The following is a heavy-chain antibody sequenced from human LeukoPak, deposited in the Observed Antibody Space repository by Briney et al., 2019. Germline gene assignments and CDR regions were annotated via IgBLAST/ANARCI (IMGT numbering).Heavy chain of an antibody. CDR3: ARDSSVYYFDY. CDR2: IYYSGST. D-gene: IGHD3-22*01. Sequence: SETLSLTCTFSGTSFTSSSWGWIRKPPGGGLGWIAYIYYSGSTNYNPSLKSRVTISVDTSKNQFSLKLSSVTAADTAVYYCARDSSVYYFDYWGQGTLVTVSS. CDR1: GTSFTSSS. J-gene: IGHJ4*02. V-gene: IGHV4-59*01.